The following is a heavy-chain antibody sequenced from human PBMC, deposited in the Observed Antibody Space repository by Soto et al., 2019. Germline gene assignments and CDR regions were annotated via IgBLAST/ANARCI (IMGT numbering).Heavy chain of an antibody. CDR2: IKQDGSEK. V-gene: IGHV3-7*04. Sequence: HPGGSLRLSCAASGFTFSSYWMSWVRQAPGKGLEWVANIKQDGSEKYYVDSVKGRFTISRDNAKNSLYLQMNSLRADDTAVYYCARALCGGDCPRYHFDYWGQGTRVTVSS. D-gene: IGHD2-21*02. CDR1: GFTFSSYW. J-gene: IGHJ4*02. CDR3: ARALCGGDCPRYHFDY.